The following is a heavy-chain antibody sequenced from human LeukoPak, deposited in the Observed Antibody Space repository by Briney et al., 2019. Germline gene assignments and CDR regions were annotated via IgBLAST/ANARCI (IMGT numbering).Heavy chain of an antibody. CDR1: GASVSSSGYY. D-gene: IGHD6-13*01. CDR2: IYHSGST. CDR3: GREAIAATGTSVFFDY. V-gene: IGHV4-61*08. J-gene: IGHJ4*02. Sequence: SETLSLTCTVSGASVSSSGYYWSWIRQPPGKGLEWIGYIYHSGSTNYNPSLKSRVTISVDTSKNQFSLKLTSMTAADTAVYYCGREAIAATGTSVFFDYWGQGTLVTVSS.